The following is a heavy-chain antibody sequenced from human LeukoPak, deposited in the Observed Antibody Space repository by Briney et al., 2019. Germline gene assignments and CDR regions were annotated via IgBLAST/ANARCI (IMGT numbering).Heavy chain of an antibody. CDR2: FYHGGST. CDR3: ARGVVIAPQTFDY. J-gene: IGHJ4*02. Sequence: SETLSLTCTVSGYSISTGYYWDWIRQPPGKGLEWIGTFYHGGSTYYNPSLKSRVTTSVDTSKNQFSLKLSSVTAADTAVYYCARGVVIAPQTFDYWGQGTLVTVSS. CDR1: GYSISTGYY. D-gene: IGHD2-21*01. V-gene: IGHV4-38-2*02.